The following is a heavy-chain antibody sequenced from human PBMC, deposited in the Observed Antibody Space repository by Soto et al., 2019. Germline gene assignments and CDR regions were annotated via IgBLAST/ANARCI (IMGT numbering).Heavy chain of an antibody. J-gene: IGHJ6*02. Sequence: EVQLLESGGGLVQPGGSLRLSCAASGFTFSSYAMSWVRQAPGKGLEWVSAISGSGGSTYYADSVKGRFTISRDNSKNTLYLQMNSLRAEDTAVYYCARERRYYDSSGYYYYYYGMDVWGQGTTVTVSS. V-gene: IGHV3-23*01. CDR2: ISGSGGST. CDR3: ARERRYYDSSGYYYYYYGMDV. CDR1: GFTFSSYA. D-gene: IGHD3-22*01.